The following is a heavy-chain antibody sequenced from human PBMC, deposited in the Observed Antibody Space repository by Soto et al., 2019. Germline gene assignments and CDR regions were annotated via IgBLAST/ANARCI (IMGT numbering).Heavy chain of an antibody. CDR1: GYTFTSYH. CDR3: ARDTPPTDY. J-gene: IGHJ4*02. CDR2: ISAYNTNT. Sequence: QVQLVQSGAEVKKPGASVKVSCKTSGYTFTSYHISWVRQAPGQGLEWMGWISAYNTNTNYAQKFQGRVTMTTDTLTRTAYLQLRSLRSDDTAVDYCARDTPPTDYWGQGTLVTVSS. V-gene: IGHV1-18*01.